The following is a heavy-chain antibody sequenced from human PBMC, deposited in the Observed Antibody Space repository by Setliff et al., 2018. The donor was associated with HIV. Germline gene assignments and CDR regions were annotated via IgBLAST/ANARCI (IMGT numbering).Heavy chain of an antibody. CDR1: GFTFSGYE. Sequence: GESLKISCAASGFTFSGYEMNWVRQAPGKGLEWVSSITSSSSNIYYADSVKGRFTLSRDNAKNTVYLQMNSLRAEDTAVYYCARQATYYDILTGYYGYQYYYMDVWGKGTTVTVSS. CDR3: ARQATYYDILTGYYGYQYYYMDV. D-gene: IGHD3-9*01. J-gene: IGHJ6*03. CDR2: ITSSSSNI. V-gene: IGHV3-21*01.